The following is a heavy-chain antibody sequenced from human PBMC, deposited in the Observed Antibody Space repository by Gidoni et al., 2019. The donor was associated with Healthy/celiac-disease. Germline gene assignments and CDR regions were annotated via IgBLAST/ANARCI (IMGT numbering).Heavy chain of an antibody. CDR1: GVTLRNAW. J-gene: IGHJ6*02. V-gene: IGHV3-15*02. CDR2: IKGRADGGTA. CDR3: TTFEVPGATYYYDMDV. D-gene: IGHD2-2*01. Sequence: GQLVESAGASVKPGGASRPSCPPPGVTLRNAWRCWVRQAPGKVLDLVVRIKGRADGGTADDAAPLNGRFTSSSDDSNNTLYLRMNSLKAEDAVVYYCTTFEVPGATYYYDMDVWGRGTTVTVSS.